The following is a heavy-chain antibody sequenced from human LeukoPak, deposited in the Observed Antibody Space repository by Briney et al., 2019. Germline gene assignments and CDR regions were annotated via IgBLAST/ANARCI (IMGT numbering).Heavy chain of an antibody. CDR2: VYYIGST. D-gene: IGHD3-22*01. V-gene: IGHV4-39*01. CDR1: GGSISSSSYY. Sequence: SETLSLTCTVSGGSISSSSYYWGWIRQPPGKGLEWIGNVYYIGSTFYNPSLESRVTISVDTSKNQFSLKLSSVTAADTAVYYCARRHYYDSAGYFFYWGQGTLVTVSS. CDR3: ARRHYYDSAGYFFY. J-gene: IGHJ4*02.